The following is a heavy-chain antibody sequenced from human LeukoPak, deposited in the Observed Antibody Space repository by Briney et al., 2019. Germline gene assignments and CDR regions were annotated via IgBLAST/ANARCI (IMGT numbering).Heavy chain of an antibody. CDR1: GYTFTSYA. J-gene: IGHJ4*02. Sequence: ASVKVSCKASGYTFTSYAMHWVRQAPGQRLEWMGWINAGNGNTKYSQKFQGRVTITRDTSASTAYMELSSLRSEDMAVYYCARVDHDYGDYYFDYWGQGTLVTVSS. V-gene: IGHV1-3*01. D-gene: IGHD4-17*01. CDR3: ARVDHDYGDYYFDY. CDR2: INAGNGNT.